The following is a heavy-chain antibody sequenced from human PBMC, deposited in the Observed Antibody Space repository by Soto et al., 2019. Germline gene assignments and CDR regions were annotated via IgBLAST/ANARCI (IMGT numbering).Heavy chain of an antibody. D-gene: IGHD3-10*01. CDR1: GGSFSGYY. J-gene: IGHJ6*02. V-gene: IGHV4-34*01. CDR2: INHGGTS. CDR3: ESSAFLRSGDLFNGLDV. Sequence: QVQLQQWGAGLLKPSETLSLTCAVHGGSFSGYYWDWIRQPPGKGLEWFGEINHGGTSNYNPSRKSRAIISVDTSKIHFSLKLTSVTAVDTALYFCESSAFLRSGDLFNGLDVWGQGTTVTVSS.